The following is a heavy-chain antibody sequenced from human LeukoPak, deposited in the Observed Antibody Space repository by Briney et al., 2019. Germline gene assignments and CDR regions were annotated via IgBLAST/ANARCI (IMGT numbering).Heavy chain of an antibody. CDR2: IASSSNI. Sequence: PSGTLSLTCAVSGGSISSSNWWSWVRQPPGKGLEWVSSIASSSNIYYADSVKGRFTISRDNAKNSLYLQMNSLRAEDTAVYYCAREWGYYDYWGQGTLVTVSS. CDR3: AREWGYYDY. J-gene: IGHJ4*02. D-gene: IGHD3-16*01. V-gene: IGHV3-69-1*01. CDR1: GGSISSSNW.